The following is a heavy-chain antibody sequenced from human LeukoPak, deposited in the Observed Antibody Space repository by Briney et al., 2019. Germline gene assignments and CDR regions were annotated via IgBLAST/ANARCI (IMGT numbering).Heavy chain of an antibody. D-gene: IGHD3-16*02. J-gene: IGHJ3*02. CDR1: GFTVSSNY. V-gene: IGHV3-66*01. Sequence: PGGSLRLSCAASGFTVSSNYMSWVRQAPGKGLEWVSVIYSGGSTYYADSVKGRFTISRDNSKNTLYLQMNGLRAEDTAVYYCAGFRLRLGELSLGDAFDIWGQGTMVTVSS. CDR3: AGFRLRLGELSLGDAFDI. CDR2: IYSGGST.